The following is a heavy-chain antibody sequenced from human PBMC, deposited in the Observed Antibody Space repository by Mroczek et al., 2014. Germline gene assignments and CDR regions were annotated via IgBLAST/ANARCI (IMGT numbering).Heavy chain of an antibody. D-gene: IGHD3-22*01. Sequence: QVQLQESGPGLVKPSETLSLTCTVSGGSISSSSYYWGWIRQPPGKGLEWIGSIYYSGSTYYNPSLKSRVTISVDTSKNQFSLKLSSVTAADTAVYYCARHREAGRDSSGYYPWGQGTLVTVSS. J-gene: IGHJ5*02. V-gene: IGHV4-39*01. CDR2: IYYSGST. CDR3: ARHREAGRDSSGYYP. CDR1: GGSISSSSYY.